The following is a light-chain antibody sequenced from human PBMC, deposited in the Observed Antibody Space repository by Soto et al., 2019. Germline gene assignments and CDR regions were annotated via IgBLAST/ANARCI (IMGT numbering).Light chain of an antibody. CDR1: QSVSNNY. CDR3: QQYGSPGT. V-gene: IGKV3-20*01. J-gene: IGKJ1*01. CDR2: GAS. Sequence: EIVLPQSPGTLSLSPGEGATISWRASQSVSNNYLAWYQQKPGQAPRLLIYGASNTATGIPDRLSGSWSGTDFTLTIRILAPEDFAVYYCQQYGSPGTFGQGTKVEIK.